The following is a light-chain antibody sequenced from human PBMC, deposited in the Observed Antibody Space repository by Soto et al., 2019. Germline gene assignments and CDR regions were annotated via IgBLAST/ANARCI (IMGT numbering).Light chain of an antibody. Sequence: EVVLTQSPGTLSLSPGEIATLSCRASQSVSNNYLAWYQQKRGQSPKLLIFGSTDRSTGIPDRLSGSGSGTDFTLTISRLEPEDFAEYYCQQYGSSPPYTFGQGTNLEIK. CDR3: QQYGSSPPYT. J-gene: IGKJ2*01. CDR2: GST. CDR1: QSVSNNY. V-gene: IGKV3-20*01.